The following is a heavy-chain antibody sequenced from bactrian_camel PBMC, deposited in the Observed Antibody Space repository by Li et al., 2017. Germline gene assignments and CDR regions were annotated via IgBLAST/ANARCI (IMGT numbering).Heavy chain of an antibody. D-gene: IGHD2*01. Sequence: DVQLVESGGGLVQPGGSLRLSCVASGFDFSSHAMTWVRQAPGKGLEWISRINSRNSTYYPQSVKGRFTISRDNAKNTVYLQLDRLETDDTAMYYCAKGACSGVNSCRERGQGTQVTVS. J-gene: IGHJ4*01. CDR3: AKGACSGVNSCRE. CDR1: GFDFSSHA. CDR2: INSRNST. V-gene: IGHV3S10*01.